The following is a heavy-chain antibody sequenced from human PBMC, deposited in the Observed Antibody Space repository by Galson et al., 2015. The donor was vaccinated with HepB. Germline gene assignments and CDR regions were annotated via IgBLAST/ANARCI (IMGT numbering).Heavy chain of an antibody. CDR2: ISGSGYIT. CDR1: GFTFSSYA. CDR3: AKGDSGSYVLTAFDI. D-gene: IGHD1-26*01. V-gene: IGHV3-23*01. Sequence: SLRLSCAASGFTFSSYAMSWVRQAPGKGLEWVSVISGSGYITHYADSVKGRFTISSDNSKSTLYLQMNSLRAEDTAVYYCAKGDSGSYVLTAFDIWGQGTKVTVSS. J-gene: IGHJ3*02.